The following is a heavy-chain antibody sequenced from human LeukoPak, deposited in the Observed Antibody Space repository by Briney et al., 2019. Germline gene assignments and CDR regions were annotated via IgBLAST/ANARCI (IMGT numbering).Heavy chain of an antibody. CDR3: AREGYYANVYFDY. CDR2: IYYSGST. CDR1: GGSISSYY. J-gene: IGHJ4*02. D-gene: IGHD2-8*01. V-gene: IGHV4-59*01. Sequence: SETLSLTCTVSGGSISSYYWSWIRQPPGKGLEWIGYIYYSGSTNYNPSLKSGVTISVDTSKNQFCLKLSYVTAADTAVYYCAREGYYANVYFDYWGQGTLVTVSS.